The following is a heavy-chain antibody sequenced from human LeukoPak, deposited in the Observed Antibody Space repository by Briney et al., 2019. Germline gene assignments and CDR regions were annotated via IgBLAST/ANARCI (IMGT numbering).Heavy chain of an antibody. CDR3: ARSVRSQQDAFDI. Sequence: SETLSLTCTVSGGSISSYYWSLIRQPPGKGLEWIGYIYYSGSTNYNPSLKSRVTISVDTSKNQFSLKLNSVTAADTAVYYCARSVRSQQDAFDIWGQGTMVTVSS. J-gene: IGHJ3*02. CDR1: GGSISSYY. V-gene: IGHV4-59*01. CDR2: IYYSGST.